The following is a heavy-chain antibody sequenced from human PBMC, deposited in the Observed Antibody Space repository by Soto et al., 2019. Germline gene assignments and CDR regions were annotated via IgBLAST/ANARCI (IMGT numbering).Heavy chain of an antibody. D-gene: IGHD4-4*01. V-gene: IGHV3-30*18. CDR1: GFTFSIYG. Sequence: GGSLRLSCAASGFTFSIYGMHWVRQAPGKGLEWVAVISYDGSNKYYADSVKGRFTISRDNSKNTLYLQMNSLRGEDTAVYYCAKETVQYYFDYWGQGTLVTVSS. CDR3: AKETVQYYFDY. CDR2: ISYDGSNK. J-gene: IGHJ4*02.